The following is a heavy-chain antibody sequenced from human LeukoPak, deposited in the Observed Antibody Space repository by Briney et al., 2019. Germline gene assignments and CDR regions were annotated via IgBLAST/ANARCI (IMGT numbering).Heavy chain of an antibody. CDR3: ARDLYYYDSSGYSFDY. CDR2: IYYSGST. D-gene: IGHD3-22*01. V-gene: IGHV4-59*12. J-gene: IGHJ4*02. Sequence: SETLSLTCTVSGGSISSYYWSWIRQPPGKGLEWIGYIYYSGSTNYNPSLKSRVTMSVDTSKNQFSLKLSSVTAADTAVYYCARDLYYYDSSGYSFDYWGQGTLVTVSS. CDR1: GGSISSYY.